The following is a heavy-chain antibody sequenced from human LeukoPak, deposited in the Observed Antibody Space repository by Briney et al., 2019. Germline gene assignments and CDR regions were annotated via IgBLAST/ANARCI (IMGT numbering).Heavy chain of an antibody. CDR2: ISWNSGSI. CDR1: GFTFDDYA. Sequence: PGGSLRLSCAASGFTFDDYAMHWVRQAPGKGLEWVSGISWNSGSIGYADSVKGRFTISRDNAKNSLYLQMNSLRAEDTAVYYCAKTIGYGSGNDQAGGWGQGTLVTVSS. D-gene: IGHD3-10*01. CDR3: AKTIGYGSGNDQAGG. V-gene: IGHV3-9*01. J-gene: IGHJ4*02.